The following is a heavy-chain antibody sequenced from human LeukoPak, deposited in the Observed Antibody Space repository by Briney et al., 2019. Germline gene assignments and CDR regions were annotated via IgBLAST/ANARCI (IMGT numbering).Heavy chain of an antibody. CDR2: IYHSGST. D-gene: IGHD6-19*01. CDR1: GYSISSGYY. J-gene: IGHJ4*02. V-gene: IGHV4-38-2*01. Sequence: SETLSLTCAVSGYSISSGYYWGWIRQPPGKGPEWIGSIYHSGSTYYNPSLKSRVTISVDTSKNQFSLKLSSVTAADTAVYYCARVVAVAGTPYFDYWGQGTLVTVSS. CDR3: ARVVAVAGTPYFDY.